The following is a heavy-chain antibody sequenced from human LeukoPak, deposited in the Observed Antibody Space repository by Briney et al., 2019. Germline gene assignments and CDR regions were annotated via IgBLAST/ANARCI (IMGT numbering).Heavy chain of an antibody. D-gene: IGHD5-24*01. CDR3: ATGGINLDF. Sequence: SGGSLRLSCGGSGFIFSNAWMNWVRQARGKGLEWVGRIKSEPDGGTTDYAAPVKGRFTISRDDSKNTVFLQMNSLKTEDTAVYYCATGGINLDFWGQGTLVTVSS. J-gene: IGHJ4*02. CDR1: GFIFSNAW. CDR2: IKSEPDGGTT. V-gene: IGHV3-15*07.